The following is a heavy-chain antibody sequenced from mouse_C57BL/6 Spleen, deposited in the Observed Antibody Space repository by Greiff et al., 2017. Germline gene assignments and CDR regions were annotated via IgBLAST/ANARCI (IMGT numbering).Heavy chain of an antibody. CDR2: ISYDGSN. D-gene: IGHD2-4*01. CDR1: GYSITSGYY. CDR3: ARAIYYDYDDYYAMDY. V-gene: IGHV3-6*01. Sequence: EVQLQQSGPGLVKPSQSLSLTCSVTGYSITSGYYWNWIRQFPGNKLEWMGYISYDGSNNYNPSLKNRISITRDTSKNQFFLKLNSVTTEDTATYYCARAIYYDYDDYYAMDYWGQGTSVTVSS. J-gene: IGHJ4*01.